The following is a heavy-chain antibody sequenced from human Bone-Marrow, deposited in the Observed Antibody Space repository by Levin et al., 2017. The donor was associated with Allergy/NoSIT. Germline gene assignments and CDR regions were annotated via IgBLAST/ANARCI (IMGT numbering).Heavy chain of an antibody. CDR3: ARDALSVVTGRLDY. CDR1: GFTFSKHP. Sequence: GESLKISCAASGFTFSKHPMHWVRQAPGKGLEWVASISYEGYNTYYADSVKGRFTISSDISKSTLYLQVNSLKSEDTAVYYCARDALSVVTGRLDYWGQGTLVTVSS. CDR2: ISYEGYNT. V-gene: IGHV3-30-3*01. D-gene: IGHD2-21*02. J-gene: IGHJ4*02.